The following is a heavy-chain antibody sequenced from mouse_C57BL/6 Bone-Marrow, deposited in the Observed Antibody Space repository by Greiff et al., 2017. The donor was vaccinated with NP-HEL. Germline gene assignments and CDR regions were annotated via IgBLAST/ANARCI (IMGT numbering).Heavy chain of an antibody. J-gene: IGHJ2*01. V-gene: IGHV1-81*01. Sequence: VKLVESGAELARPGASVKLSCKASGYTFTSYGISWVKQRTGQGLEWIGEIYPRSGNTYYNEKFKGKATLTADKSSSTAYMELRSLTSEDSAVYFCAIQLRSSFDYWGQGTTLTVSS. CDR3: AIQLRSSFDY. CDR2: IYPRSGNT. D-gene: IGHD3-2*02. CDR1: GYTFTSYG.